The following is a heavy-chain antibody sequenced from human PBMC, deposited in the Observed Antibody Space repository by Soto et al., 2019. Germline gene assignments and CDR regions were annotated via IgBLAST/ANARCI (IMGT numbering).Heavy chain of an antibody. V-gene: IGHV3-74*01. CDR1: GFTFSSYW. D-gene: IGHD2-15*01. J-gene: IGHJ4*02. Sequence: EVQLVESGGGLVQPGESLRLSCAASGFTFSSYWMHWVRQAPGKGLVWVSRINSDGSSTSYAGSVKGRFTISIDNAKNTLYVQMNSLMAEDTAVYYCVRTSMVVAAATREDYWGQGTLVTVSS. CDR3: VRTSMVVAAATREDY. CDR2: INSDGSST.